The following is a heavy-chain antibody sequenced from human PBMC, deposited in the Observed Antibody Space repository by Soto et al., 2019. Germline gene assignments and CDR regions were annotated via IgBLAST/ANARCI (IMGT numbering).Heavy chain of an antibody. D-gene: IGHD4-4*01. CDR3: ASRDYNDALDI. J-gene: IGHJ3*02. V-gene: IGHV4-59*01. CDR2: VFYSGNT. CDR1: GVSISTYY. Sequence: QVQLQESGPGLVKPSETLSLTCTVSGVSISTYYWTWIRQPPGNGLEWIGQVFYSGNTNYNPSLKSRVTLSVDASRNQFSLRLSSVTAADTAMYYCASRDYNDALDIWGQGTLVTVSS.